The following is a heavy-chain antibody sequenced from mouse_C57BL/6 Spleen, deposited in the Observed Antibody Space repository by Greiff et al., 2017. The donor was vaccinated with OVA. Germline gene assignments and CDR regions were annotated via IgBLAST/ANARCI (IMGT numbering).Heavy chain of an antibody. V-gene: IGHV3-6*01. CDR1: GYSITSGYY. CDR3: ARESGLYYGKGYFDV. D-gene: IGHD2-1*01. Sequence: DVQLQESGPGLVKPSQSLSLTCSVTGYSITSGYYWNWIRQFPGNKLEWMGYISYDGSNNYNPSLKNRISITRDTSKNQFFLKLNSVTTEDTATYYCARESGLYYGKGYFDVWGTGTTVTVSS. CDR2: ISYDGSN. J-gene: IGHJ1*03.